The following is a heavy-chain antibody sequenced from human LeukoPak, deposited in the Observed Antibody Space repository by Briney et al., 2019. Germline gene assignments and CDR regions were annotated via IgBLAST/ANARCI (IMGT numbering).Heavy chain of an antibody. J-gene: IGHJ4*02. D-gene: IGHD2-2*02. V-gene: IGHV3-7*01. CDR1: GFTFSSYW. Sequence: TGGSLRLSCAASGFTFSSYWMSWVRQAPGEGLEWVANIKQDGSEKYYVDSVKGRFTISRDNAKNSLYLQMNSLRAEDTAVYYCARVPRRYCSSTSCYTYWGQGTLVTVSS. CDR3: ARVPRRYCSSTSCYTY. CDR2: IKQDGSEK.